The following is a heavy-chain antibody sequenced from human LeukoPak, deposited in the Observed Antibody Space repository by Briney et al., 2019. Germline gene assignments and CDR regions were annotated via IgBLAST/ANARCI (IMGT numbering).Heavy chain of an antibody. V-gene: IGHV1-2*02. CDR3: ARDVYCGGDCYPDY. Sequence: ASVKVSCKTSGYTFSDYYIHWIRQAPGQGLEWVGWINPNSGDTDYAQKFQGRVTMTRDTSTSTVYMELSSLRSEDTAVYYCARDVYCGGDCYPDYWGQGTLVTVSS. J-gene: IGHJ4*02. CDR2: INPNSGDT. CDR1: GYTFSDYY. D-gene: IGHD2-21*02.